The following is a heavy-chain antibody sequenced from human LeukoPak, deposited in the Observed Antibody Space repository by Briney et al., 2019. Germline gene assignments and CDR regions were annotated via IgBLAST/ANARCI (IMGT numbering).Heavy chain of an antibody. CDR1: GFTVSSNY. Sequence: GGSLRLSCAASGFTVSSNYMSWVRQAPGKGLEWVSVIYSGGSTYYADSVKGRFTISRDNSKNTLYLQMNSLRAEDTAVYYCGGAGDGYNYVYWGQGTLVSVSS. D-gene: IGHD5-24*01. J-gene: IGHJ4*02. V-gene: IGHV3-66*01. CDR3: GGAGDGYNYVY. CDR2: IYSGGST.